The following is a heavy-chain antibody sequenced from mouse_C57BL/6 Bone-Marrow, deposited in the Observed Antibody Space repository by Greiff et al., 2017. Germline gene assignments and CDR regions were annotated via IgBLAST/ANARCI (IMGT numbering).Heavy chain of an antibody. CDR2: ILPISGST. CDR1: GYTFTGSW. J-gene: IGHJ1*03. D-gene: IGHD1-1*01. Sequence: QVQLQQSVAELMKPGASVKLSCKATGYTFTGSWIEWVKQRPGHGLEWIGEILPISGSTNYNEKFKGKATFTADTSSNTAYMQLSSLTTEDAAISYCARYYYGSSDWDFDVWGTGTTVTVSS. CDR3: ARYYYGSSDWDFDV. V-gene: IGHV1-9*01.